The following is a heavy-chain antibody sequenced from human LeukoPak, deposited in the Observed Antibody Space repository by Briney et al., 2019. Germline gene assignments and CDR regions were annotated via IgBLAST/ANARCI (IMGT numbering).Heavy chain of an antibody. CDR1: GGSISSGYY. J-gene: IGHJ4*02. CDR3: ASGGSIAVAGLFDY. Sequence: SETLSLTCTVSGGSISSGYYWVWIRQPPGKGLEWIGSIYHSGSTYYNPSLKSRVTISVDTSKNQFSLKLSSVTAADTAVYYCASGGSIAVAGLFDYWGQGTLVTVSS. D-gene: IGHD6-19*01. V-gene: IGHV4-38-2*02. CDR2: IYHSGST.